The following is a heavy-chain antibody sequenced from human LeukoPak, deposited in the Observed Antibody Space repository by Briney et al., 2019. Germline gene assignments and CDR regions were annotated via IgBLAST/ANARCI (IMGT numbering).Heavy chain of an antibody. Sequence: GASVKVSCKASGYTFTSYDINWVRQATGQGLEWMGWMNPNSGNTGYAQKFQGRVTMTRNTSISTAYMELSSLRSEDTAVYYCARYDCSGGSCYFDYWGQGTLVTVSS. D-gene: IGHD2-15*01. CDR3: ARYDCSGGSCYFDY. CDR2: MNPNSGNT. V-gene: IGHV1-8*02. CDR1: GYTFTSYD. J-gene: IGHJ4*02.